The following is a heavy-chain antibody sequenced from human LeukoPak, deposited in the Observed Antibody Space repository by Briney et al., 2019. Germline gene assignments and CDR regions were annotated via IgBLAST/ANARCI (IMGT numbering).Heavy chain of an antibody. CDR1: GLTVSSNY. CDR2: IYSGGST. CDR3: ARDRWGYGMDV. D-gene: IGHD3-16*01. V-gene: IGHV3-53*01. Sequence: GGSLRLSCAASGLTVSSNYMSWVRQAPGKGLEWVAVIYSGGSTYYADSVKGRFTISRDKSKNTVYLQMNSLRAEDTAVYYCARDRWGYGMDVWGQGTRVIVSS. J-gene: IGHJ6*02.